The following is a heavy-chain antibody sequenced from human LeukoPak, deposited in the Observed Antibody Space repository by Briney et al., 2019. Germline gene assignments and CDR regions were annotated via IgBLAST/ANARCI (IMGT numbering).Heavy chain of an antibody. D-gene: IGHD3-22*01. CDR3: ARDSDDSSGYYDY. CDR2: IWYDGSNK. J-gene: IGHJ4*02. V-gene: IGHV3-33*01. Sequence: GGSLRLSCAASGFTFSSYGMHWVRQAPGKGLEWVAVIWYDGSNKYYADSVKGRFTISRDNSKNTLYLQMNSLRAEDTAVYYCARDSDDSSGYYDYWGQGTLVTVSS. CDR1: GFTFSSYG.